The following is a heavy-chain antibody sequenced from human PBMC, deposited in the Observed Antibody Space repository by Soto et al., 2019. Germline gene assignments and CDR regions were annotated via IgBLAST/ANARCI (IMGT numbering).Heavy chain of an antibody. V-gene: IGHV1-69*13. Sequence: SVKVSAKASVGTFSTYAISWVRQAPGQGLEWMGGIIPIFGTANYAQKFQGRVTITADESTSTAYTELSSLRSEDTAVCYCARARVLKLLWFGELRYWGQGTLVTVSS. CDR2: IIPIFGTA. J-gene: IGHJ4*02. CDR3: ARARVLKLLWFGELRY. CDR1: VGTFSTYA. D-gene: IGHD3-10*01.